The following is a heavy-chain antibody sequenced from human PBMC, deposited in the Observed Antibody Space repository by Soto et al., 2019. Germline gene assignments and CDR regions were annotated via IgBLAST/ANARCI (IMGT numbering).Heavy chain of an antibody. Sequence: TSETLSLTCAVSGGSISSGGYSWSWIRQPPGKGLEWIGYIYHSGSTYYNPSLKSRVTISVDRSKNQFSLKLSSVTAADTAVYYCDREEQLGLYNWFDPWGQGTLVTVSS. D-gene: IGHD6-13*01. CDR2: IYHSGST. J-gene: IGHJ5*02. CDR1: GGSISSGGYS. CDR3: DREEQLGLYNWFDP. V-gene: IGHV4-30-2*01.